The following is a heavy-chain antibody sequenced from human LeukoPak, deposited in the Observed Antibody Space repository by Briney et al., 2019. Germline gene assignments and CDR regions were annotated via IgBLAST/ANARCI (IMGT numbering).Heavy chain of an antibody. Sequence: PGGSLRLSCAASGFTFSTQAMHWVRQAPGKGLEWVAVISYDGRTIYYAESVKGRVTISRDNYKNTLYLQMNSLRAEDKALYYCARDLRKYYYMDVWGTGTTVTVPS. CDR3: ARDLRKYYYMDV. J-gene: IGHJ6*03. CDR1: GFTFSTQA. V-gene: IGHV3-30*04. CDR2: ISYDGRTI.